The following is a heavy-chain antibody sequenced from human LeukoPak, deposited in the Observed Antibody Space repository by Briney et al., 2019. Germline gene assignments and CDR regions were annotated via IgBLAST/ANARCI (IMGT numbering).Heavy chain of an antibody. Sequence: GGSLSLSCAASGFTFGGYWMHWVRQAPGKGLVWVSRINSDGTSTNYADSVKGRFTIPRDNAKSTLYLQMNSLRAEDTAVYYCARFYGSGSRFDPWGQGTLVTVSS. J-gene: IGHJ5*02. D-gene: IGHD3-10*01. CDR2: INSDGTST. CDR3: ARFYGSGSRFDP. V-gene: IGHV3-74*01. CDR1: GFTFGGYW.